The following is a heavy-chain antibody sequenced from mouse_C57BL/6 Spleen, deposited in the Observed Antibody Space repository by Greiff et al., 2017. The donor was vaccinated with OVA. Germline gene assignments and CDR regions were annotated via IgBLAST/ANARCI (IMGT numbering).Heavy chain of an antibody. CDR2: INPSTGGT. Sequence: VQLQQSGPELVKPGASVKISCKASGYSFTGYYMNWVKQSPEKSLEWIGEINPSTGGTTYNQKFKAKATLTVDKSSSTAYMQLKSLTSADSAVYYCARSLYDYDVPYAMDYWGQGTSVTVSS. D-gene: IGHD2-4*01. CDR1: GYSFTGYY. CDR3: ARSLYDYDVPYAMDY. J-gene: IGHJ4*01. V-gene: IGHV1-42*01.